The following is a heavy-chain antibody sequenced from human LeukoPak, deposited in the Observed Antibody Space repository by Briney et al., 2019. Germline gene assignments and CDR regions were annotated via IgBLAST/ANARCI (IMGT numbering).Heavy chain of an antibody. D-gene: IGHD2-15*01. V-gene: IGHV4-34*01. J-gene: IGHJ3*02. Sequence: SETLSLTCAVYGGSFSGYYWSWIRQPPGKGLEWIGEINHSGSTNYNPSLKSRVTISVDTSKNQFSLKLSSVTAADTAVYYCARDNREYCSGGSCYSPPGAFDIWGQGTMVTVSS. CDR3: ARDNREYCSGGSCYSPPGAFDI. CDR1: GGSFSGYY. CDR2: INHSGST.